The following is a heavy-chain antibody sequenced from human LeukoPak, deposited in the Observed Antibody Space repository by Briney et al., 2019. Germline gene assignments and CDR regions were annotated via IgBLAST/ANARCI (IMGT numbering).Heavy chain of an antibody. Sequence: GESLKISCKASGYSFTSYWIGWVRQTPGKGLEWMGMIYPGDSDTRYSTSFQGQVTISADKSISTAYLQSSSLKASDTAMYYCARGGYYDILTGYLNWFDPWGQGTLVTVSS. D-gene: IGHD3-9*01. J-gene: IGHJ5*02. V-gene: IGHV5-51*01. CDR2: IYPGDSDT. CDR1: GYSFTSYW. CDR3: ARGGYYDILTGYLNWFDP.